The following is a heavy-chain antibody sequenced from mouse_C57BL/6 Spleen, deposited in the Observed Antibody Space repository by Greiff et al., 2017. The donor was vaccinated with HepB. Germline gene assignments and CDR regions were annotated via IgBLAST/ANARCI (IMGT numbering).Heavy chain of an antibody. V-gene: IGHV1-7*01. Sequence: QVQLQQSGAELAKPGASVKLSCKASGYTFTSYWMHWVKQRPGQGLEWIGYINPSSGYTKYNQKFKDKATLTAAKSSSTAYMQLSSLTYEDSAVYYCASYDGYIAWLAYWGQGTRVTVSA. J-gene: IGHJ3*01. D-gene: IGHD2-3*01. CDR1: GYTFTSYW. CDR2: INPSSGYT. CDR3: ASYDGYIAWLAY.